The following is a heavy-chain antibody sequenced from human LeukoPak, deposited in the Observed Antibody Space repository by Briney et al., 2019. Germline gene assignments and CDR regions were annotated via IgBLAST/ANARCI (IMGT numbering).Heavy chain of an antibody. CDR2: INPSGGST. Sequence: GASVKVSCKASGYTFISYYMHWVRQAPGQGLEWMGIINPSGGSTTYAQKFQGRVTMTRDTSTSTVYMELSSLRFEDTAVYYCARGPNDRPYSSSWYPPWYFDLWGRGTLVTVSS. CDR3: ARGPNDRPYSSSWYPPWYFDL. V-gene: IGHV1-46*01. J-gene: IGHJ2*01. D-gene: IGHD6-13*01. CDR1: GYTFISYY.